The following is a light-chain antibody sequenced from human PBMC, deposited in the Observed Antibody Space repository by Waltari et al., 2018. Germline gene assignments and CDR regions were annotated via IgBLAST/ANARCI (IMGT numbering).Light chain of an antibody. CDR2: LGS. V-gene: IGKV2-28*01. CDR3: MQTLQTPLT. Sequence: DIVMTQSPLSLPVTPGEPASISCRSSQSLLHSNGNIYLDWYLQKPGQSPRLLIYLGSNRASGVPDRFSGSGSGTDFKLKITRVEAEDVGVYYCMQTLQTPLTFGGGTKVEIK. CDR1: QSLLHSNGNIY. J-gene: IGKJ4*01.